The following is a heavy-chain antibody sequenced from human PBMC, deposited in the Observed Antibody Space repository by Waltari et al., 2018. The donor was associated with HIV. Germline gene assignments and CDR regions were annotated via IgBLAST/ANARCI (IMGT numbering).Heavy chain of an antibody. Sequence: VELVESGGGLFKPGQSLRLSCNASGIAFDLFTRTWVRQAPGRGLEWVASISRAIYFSYYSDSLKGRISISRDNAKKSLFLQINSLTADDTGLYFCVRDRTSMTTGDFDSWGQGVPVIVSS. CDR1: GIAFDLFT. CDR3: VRDRTSMTTGDFDS. J-gene: IGHJ4*02. CDR2: ISRAIYFS. V-gene: IGHV3-21*02. D-gene: IGHD1-1*01.